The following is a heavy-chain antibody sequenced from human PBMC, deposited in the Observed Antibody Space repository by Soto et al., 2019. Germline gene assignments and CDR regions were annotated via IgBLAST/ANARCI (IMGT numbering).Heavy chain of an antibody. Sequence: PSETLSLTCTVSGGSISSYYWSWIRQPAGKGLEWIGRIYTSVSTNYNPSLKSRVTMSVDTSKNQFSLKLSSVTAADTAVYYCARDSVWYDFWSVQGWYYGMDVWGQGTTVTVSS. CDR2: IYTSVST. CDR1: GGSISSYY. D-gene: IGHD3-3*01. CDR3: ARDSVWYDFWSVQGWYYGMDV. J-gene: IGHJ6*02. V-gene: IGHV4-4*07.